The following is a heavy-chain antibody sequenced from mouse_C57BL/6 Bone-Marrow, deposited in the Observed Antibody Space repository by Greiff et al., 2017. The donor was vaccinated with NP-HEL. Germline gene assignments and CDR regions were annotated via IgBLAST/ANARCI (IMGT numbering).Heavy chain of an antibody. D-gene: IGHD2-12*01. V-gene: IGHV1-66*01. CDR1: GYSFTSYY. CDR2: IDPGSGNT. J-gene: IGHJ2*01. CDR3: ASLPRGDY. Sequence: QVQLQQSGPELVKPGASVKISCKASGYSFTSYYIHWVKQRPGQGLEWIGWIDPGSGNTKYNEKFKGKATLTEDTSSSTAYMQLSSLTSEDSAVYCGASLPRGDYWGQGTTLTVSS.